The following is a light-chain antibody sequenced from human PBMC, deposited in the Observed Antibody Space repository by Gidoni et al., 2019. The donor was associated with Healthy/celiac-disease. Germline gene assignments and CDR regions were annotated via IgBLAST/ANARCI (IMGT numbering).Light chain of an antibody. Sequence: IQMTQSASTLAASVGDRVTITCRASQCISSCMAWYQQKPGKAPKLLIYDASSLESGVPSRFSGSGSGTEFTLTISSLQPDDFATSYCQQSWTFXQXTKVEIK. CDR2: DAS. J-gene: IGKJ1*01. CDR1: QCISSC. CDR3: QQSWT. V-gene: IGKV1-5*01.